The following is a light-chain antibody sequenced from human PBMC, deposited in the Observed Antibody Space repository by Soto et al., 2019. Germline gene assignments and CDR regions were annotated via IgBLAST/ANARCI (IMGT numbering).Light chain of an antibody. CDR2: EVS. V-gene: IGLV2-14*01. Sequence: QSALPRLASGFGFPGRPITIPCPGPGRTVGGFTYVSWYQQYPGKAPKLMIYEVSNRPSGVSNRFSGSKSGNTASLTISGLQAEDEADYYCSSYTSRSTRVFGTGTKVTVL. CDR1: GRTVGGFTY. CDR3: SSYTSRSTRV. J-gene: IGLJ1*01.